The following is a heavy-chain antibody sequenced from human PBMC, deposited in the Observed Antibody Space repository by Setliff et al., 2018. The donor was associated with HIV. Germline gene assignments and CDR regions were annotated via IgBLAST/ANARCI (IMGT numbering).Heavy chain of an antibody. V-gene: IGHV4-59*01. CDR3: ATGLTFPSVFDV. D-gene: IGHD1-1*01. J-gene: IGHJ3*01. Sequence: SCKTSGYTFTRYYWSWLRQSPGRGLEWIGYTYNTGSTNYRPSLKSRLTISLDTSKNQFSLTLTSVTAADTAVYYCATGLTFPSVFDVWGQGTVVTVSS. CDR1: GYTFTRYY. CDR2: TYNTGST.